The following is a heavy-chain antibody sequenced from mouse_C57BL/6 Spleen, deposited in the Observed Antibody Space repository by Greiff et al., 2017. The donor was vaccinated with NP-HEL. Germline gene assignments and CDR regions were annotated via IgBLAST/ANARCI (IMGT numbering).Heavy chain of an antibody. V-gene: IGHV1-80*01. D-gene: IGHD1-1*01. J-gene: IGHJ4*01. CDR1: GYAFSSYW. CDR2: IYPGDGDT. Sequence: QVQLKESGAELVKPGASVKISCKASGYAFSSYWMNWVKQRPGKGLEWIGQIYPGDGDTNYNGKFKGKATLTADKSSSTAYMQLSSLTSEDSAVYFCAIITTVVDYYAMDYWGQGTSVTVSS. CDR3: AIITTVVDYYAMDY.